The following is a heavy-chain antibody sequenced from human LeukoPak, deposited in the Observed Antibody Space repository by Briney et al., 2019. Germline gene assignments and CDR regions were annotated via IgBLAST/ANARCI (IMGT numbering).Heavy chain of an antibody. V-gene: IGHV1-69*06. CDR2: IIPIFGTA. CDR3: ATSSRTIFGAAPNWFDP. J-gene: IGHJ5*02. CDR1: GGTFSSYA. D-gene: IGHD3-3*01. Sequence: GASVKVSCKASGGTFSSYAISWVRQAPGQGLEWMGGIIPIFGTANYAQKFQGRVTITADKSTSTAYMELSSLRSEDTAVYYCATSSRTIFGAAPNWFDPWGQGTLVTVSS.